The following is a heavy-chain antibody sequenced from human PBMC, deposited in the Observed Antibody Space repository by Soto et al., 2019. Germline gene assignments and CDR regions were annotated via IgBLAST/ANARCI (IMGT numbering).Heavy chain of an antibody. CDR2: INPSGGST. D-gene: IGHD6-19*01. CDR1: GYTFTSYY. Sequence: ASVKVSCKASGYTFTSYYMDWLRQATGQGLEWMGIINPSGGSTSYAQKFQGRVTMTRDTSTSTVYMELSSLRSEDTAVYYCAREESSGWSKKFFHYWGQGTLVTVSS. CDR3: AREESSGWSKKFFHY. J-gene: IGHJ4*02. V-gene: IGHV1-46*01.